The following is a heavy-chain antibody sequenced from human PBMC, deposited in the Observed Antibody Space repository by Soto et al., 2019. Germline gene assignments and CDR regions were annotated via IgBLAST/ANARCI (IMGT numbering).Heavy chain of an antibody. Sequence: ASVKVSCKASGYTFTSCGISWVRQAPGQGLEWMGWISAYNGNTNYAQKFQGRVTMTTDTSSSTVYMELRSLRSDDTAVYYCARRGRYCDSSSCYYAAFDIWGQGTVVTVSS. CDR3: ARRGRYCDSSSCYYAAFDI. D-gene: IGHD2-2*01. J-gene: IGHJ3*02. CDR2: ISAYNGNT. CDR1: GYTFTSCG. V-gene: IGHV1-18*01.